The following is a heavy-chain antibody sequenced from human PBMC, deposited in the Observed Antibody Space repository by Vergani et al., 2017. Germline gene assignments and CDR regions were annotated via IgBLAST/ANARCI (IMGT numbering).Heavy chain of an antibody. CDR1: GVTFSSYA. Sequence: QVQLVQSGAEVKKPGSSVKVSCKASGVTFSSYAISWVRQAPGQGLEWMGVIIPIFGTANYAQKFQGRVTITADESTSTAYMELSSLRSEDTAVYYCARGGRYCSSTSCYTPFDYWGQGTLVTVSS. V-gene: IGHV1-69*01. CDR2: IIPIFGTA. CDR3: ARGGRYCSSTSCYTPFDY. D-gene: IGHD2-2*02. J-gene: IGHJ4*02.